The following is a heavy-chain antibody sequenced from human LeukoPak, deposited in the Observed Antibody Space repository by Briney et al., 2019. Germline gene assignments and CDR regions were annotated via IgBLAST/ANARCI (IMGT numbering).Heavy chain of an antibody. CDR1: GFTFSSYW. CDR2: IKQDGSEK. J-gene: IGHJ4*02. CDR3: AKDQAIYGSGSYGY. Sequence: RTGGSLRLSCAASGFTFSSYWMSWVRQAPGKGLEWVANIKQDGSEKYYVDSVKGRFTISRDNAKNSLYLQMNSLRAEDTAVYYCAKDQAIYGSGSYGYWGQGTLVTVSS. D-gene: IGHD3-10*01. V-gene: IGHV3-7*03.